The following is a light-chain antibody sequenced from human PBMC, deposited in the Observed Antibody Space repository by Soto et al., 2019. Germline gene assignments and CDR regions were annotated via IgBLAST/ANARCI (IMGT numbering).Light chain of an antibody. V-gene: IGKV2-28*01. CDR1: QSLLHSNGYNY. CDR2: LGS. CDR3: MQALQTPR. Sequence: DIVMTQSPLSLPVTPGEPASISCRSSQSLLHSNGYNYLDWYLQKPGQSPQLLIYLGSNRASGXPXKFSGSGSGTDFTLKISRVEAEDVGVYYCMQALQTPRFGQGTKVEIK. J-gene: IGKJ1*01.